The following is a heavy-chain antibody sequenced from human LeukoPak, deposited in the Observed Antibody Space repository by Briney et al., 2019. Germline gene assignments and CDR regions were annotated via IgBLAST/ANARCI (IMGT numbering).Heavy chain of an antibody. CDR2: ISTGSSTI. Sequence: PGGSLRLSCAASGFTFSSYTMNWVRQAPGKGLEWVSYISTGSSTIYYADSVKGRFTISRDNAKNSLYLQMNSLRAEDTAVYYCARDIAGGVIEYGYWGQGTLVTVSS. V-gene: IGHV3-48*04. CDR3: ARDIAGGVIEYGY. CDR1: GFTFSSYT. J-gene: IGHJ4*02. D-gene: IGHD3-16*02.